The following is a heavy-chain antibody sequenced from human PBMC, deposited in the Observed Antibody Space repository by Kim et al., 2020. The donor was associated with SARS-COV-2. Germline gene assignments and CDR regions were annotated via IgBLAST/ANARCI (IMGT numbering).Heavy chain of an antibody. CDR3: ARGYIWGSYRHPSYFDY. CDR1: GFAFYHYE. Sequence: GGSLRLSCAASGFAFYHYEFSWVRQAPGKGLEWLAYISATGDPIYYADSLKGRFTISRDNTKNSLSLQMNSLGAEDTAIYYCARGYIWGSYRHPSYFDYWGQGTLVTVS. CDR2: ISATGDPI. V-gene: IGHV3-48*03. D-gene: IGHD3-16*02. J-gene: IGHJ4*02.